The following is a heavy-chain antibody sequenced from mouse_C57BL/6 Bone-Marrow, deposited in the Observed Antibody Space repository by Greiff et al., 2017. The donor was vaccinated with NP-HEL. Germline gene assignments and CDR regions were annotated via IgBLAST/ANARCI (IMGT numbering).Heavy chain of an antibody. V-gene: IGHV1-52*01. Sequence: QVQLQQPGAELVRPGSSVKLSCKASGYTFTSYWMHWVKQRPIQGLEWIGNIDPSDSETHYNQKFKDKATLTVDKSSSTAYMQLSSLTSEDSAVYYGARGRWLLRLDYWGQGTTLTVSS. J-gene: IGHJ2*01. D-gene: IGHD2-3*01. CDR3: ARGRWLLRLDY. CDR1: GYTFTSYW. CDR2: IDPSDSET.